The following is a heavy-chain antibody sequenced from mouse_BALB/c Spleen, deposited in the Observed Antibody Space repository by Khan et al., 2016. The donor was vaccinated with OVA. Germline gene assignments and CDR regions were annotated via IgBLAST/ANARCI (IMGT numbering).Heavy chain of an antibody. D-gene: IGHD2-4*01. J-gene: IGHJ2*01. CDR2: IYPGNSDT. V-gene: IGHV1-5*01. Sequence: EVQLQESGTVLARPGASVKMSCKASGYSFTSYWMHWVKQRPGQGLEWIGAIYPGNSDTRYNQKFKGKAKLTAVTYASTAYMELSSLTNEDSAVYYCTRSYDSYYFDYWGQGTTLTVSS. CDR1: GYSFTSYW. CDR3: TRSYDSYYFDY.